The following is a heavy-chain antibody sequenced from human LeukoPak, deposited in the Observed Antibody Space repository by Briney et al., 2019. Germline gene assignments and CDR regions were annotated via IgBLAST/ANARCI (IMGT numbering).Heavy chain of an antibody. CDR3: ARLRTQEMATIN. Sequence: SETLSLTCTVSGGSISSYYWSWIRQPPGKGLEWIGYIYYSGSTNYNPSLKSRVTISVDTPKNQFSLKLSSVTAADTAVYYCARLRTQEMATINWGQGTLVTVSS. J-gene: IGHJ4*02. D-gene: IGHD5-24*01. CDR1: GGSISSYY. CDR2: IYYSGST. V-gene: IGHV4-59*08.